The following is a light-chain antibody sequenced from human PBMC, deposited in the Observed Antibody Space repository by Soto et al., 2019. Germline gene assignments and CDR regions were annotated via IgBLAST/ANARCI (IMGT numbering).Light chain of an antibody. J-gene: IGLJ1*01. CDR2: DVS. V-gene: IGLV2-11*01. CDR3: CSSAGSYSYV. Sequence: QAVLAQPHSVSGSPGQSVTISCTGTSSDVGGYNYVSWYQEQPGKAPKLMIYDVSKRPSGVPDRFSGSKSGNTASLTISGLQAEDEADYYFCSSAGSYSYV. CDR1: SSDVGGYNY.